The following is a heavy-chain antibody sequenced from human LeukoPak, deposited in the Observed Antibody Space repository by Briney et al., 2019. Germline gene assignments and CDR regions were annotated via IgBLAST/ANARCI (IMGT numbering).Heavy chain of an antibody. Sequence: PGRSLRLSCTASGFTFGDYARSWVRQAPGKGLEWVGFIRSKAYGGTTEYAASVKGRFTISRDDSKSIAYLQMSSLKTEDTAVYYCTRTPYDFSDYWGQGTLVTVSS. CDR2: IRSKAYGGTT. CDR1: GFTFGDYA. CDR3: TRTPYDFSDY. J-gene: IGHJ4*02. V-gene: IGHV3-49*04. D-gene: IGHD3-3*01.